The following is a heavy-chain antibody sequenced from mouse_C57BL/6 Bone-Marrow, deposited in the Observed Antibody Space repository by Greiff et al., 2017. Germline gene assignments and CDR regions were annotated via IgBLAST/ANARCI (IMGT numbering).Heavy chain of an antibody. CDR1: GYTFTSYW. CDR3: AREDDGAWFAD. J-gene: IGHJ3*01. V-gene: IGHV1-59*01. CDR2: IDPSDSYT. Sequence: QVQLKQPGAELVRPGTSVKLSCKASGYTFTSYWMHWVKPRPGQGLEWIGVIDPSDSYTNYNQKFKGKATLTVDTSSSTAYMQLSSLTSEDSEVYYCAREDDGAWFADWGQGTLVTVSA. D-gene: IGHD2-12*01.